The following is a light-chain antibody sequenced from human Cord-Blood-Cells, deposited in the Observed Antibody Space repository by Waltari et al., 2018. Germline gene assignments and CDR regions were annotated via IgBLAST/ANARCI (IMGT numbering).Light chain of an antibody. Sequence: DIQIPPSPSALAASVGNIATSTCQASQNITNYLNWYQQKPGKTPKLLIYDASNLETGVPSRFSGSGSGTDFTLTISSLQSEDIATYYCQQYDNPPLTFGGGTKVEIK. CDR1: QNITNY. CDR2: DAS. J-gene: IGKJ4*01. CDR3: QQYDNPPLT. V-gene: IGKV1-33*01.